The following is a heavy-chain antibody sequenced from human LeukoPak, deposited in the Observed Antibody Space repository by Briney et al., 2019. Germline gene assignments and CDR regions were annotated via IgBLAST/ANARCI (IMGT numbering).Heavy chain of an antibody. J-gene: IGHJ4*02. D-gene: IGHD3-22*01. V-gene: IGHV3-30*18. CDR2: ISYDGSNK. CDR1: GFTFSSYG. Sequence: GGSLRLSCAASGFTFSSYGMHWVRQAPGKGLEWVAVISYDGSNKYYADSVKGRFTISRDNSKNTLYLQMNSLRAEDTAVYYCAKMQYYYDSSGYPDYWGQGTLVTVSS. CDR3: AKMQYYYDSSGYPDY.